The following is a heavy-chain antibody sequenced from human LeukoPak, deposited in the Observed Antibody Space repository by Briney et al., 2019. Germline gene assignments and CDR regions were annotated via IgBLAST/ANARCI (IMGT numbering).Heavy chain of an antibody. CDR1: GFTFSSYS. D-gene: IGHD4-11*01. V-gene: IGHV3-48*01. CDR3: ARGKGLRVTTIHPYYYYMDV. Sequence: PGGSLRLSCAASGFTFSSYSMNWVRQAPGKGLEWVSYISSSSSTIYYADSVKGRFTISRDNAKNSLYLQMNSLRAEDTAVYYCARGKGLRVTTIHPYYYYMDVWGKGTTVTVSS. J-gene: IGHJ6*03. CDR2: ISSSSSTI.